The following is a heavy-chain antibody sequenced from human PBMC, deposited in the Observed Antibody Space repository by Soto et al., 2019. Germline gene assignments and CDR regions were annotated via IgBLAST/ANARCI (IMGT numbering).Heavy chain of an antibody. CDR3: ARGRYGED. Sequence: QVHLVQTGAEVKKPGASVKVSCKGSGYDLTTYGITWVRQAPGQGLEWMAWISAHNGNTDYAQKLQGRVTVTRDTATSTAYMELRILSSDDTAMYYCARGRYGEDWGQGALVGVAS. D-gene: IGHD3-10*01. CDR1: GYDLTTYG. V-gene: IGHV1-18*01. J-gene: IGHJ1*01. CDR2: ISAHNGNT.